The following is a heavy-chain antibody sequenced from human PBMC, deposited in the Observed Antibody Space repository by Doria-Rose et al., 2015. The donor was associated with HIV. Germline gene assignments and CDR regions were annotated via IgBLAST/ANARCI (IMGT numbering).Heavy chain of an antibody. D-gene: IGHD6-13*01. CDR2: MFSDDGR. CDR3: ARIKSSRWYHKSCFAF. V-gene: IGHV2-26*01. CDR1: GVSLSSPGMG. J-gene: IGHJ4*02. Sequence: SGPVLVKPTETLTLTCTVSGVSLSSPGMGVSWIRQPPGKALEWLANMFSDDGRDYNTSLKSRLTISRDTSKSQVVLTMTDMDPVDTATYYCARIKSSRWYHKSCFAFWGQGTLFLVSP.